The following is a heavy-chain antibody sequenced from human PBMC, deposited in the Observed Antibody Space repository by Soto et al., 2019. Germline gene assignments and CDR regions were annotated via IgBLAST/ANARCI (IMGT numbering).Heavy chain of an antibody. Sequence: PSETLSLTCAVSGGSVSNSDYYWVWIRQSPGEGLEWIGSVSFSGTTYPKLYLKSRVIMEVDTSKNQFSLRLASVTAADSVVFYCGSLLGTPWGWFDSWGQGTQVTVS. D-gene: IGHD3-16*01. CDR1: GGSVSNSDYY. CDR2: VSFSGTT. CDR3: GSLLGTPWGWFDS. V-gene: IGHV4-39*01. J-gene: IGHJ5*01.